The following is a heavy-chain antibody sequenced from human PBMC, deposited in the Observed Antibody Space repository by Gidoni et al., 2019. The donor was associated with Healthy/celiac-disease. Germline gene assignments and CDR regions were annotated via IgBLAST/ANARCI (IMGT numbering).Heavy chain of an antibody. CDR3: AKKGDSYGDAFDI. J-gene: IGHJ3*02. D-gene: IGHD5-18*01. V-gene: IGHV3-30*18. CDR1: RFTFSSYG. Sequence: QVQLAESGGGVVEPGRSLRLACAASRFTFSSYGMHWVRQAPGKGLDGCAFISYDGSNKYYADSVKGRFTISRDNSKNTLYLQMNSLRAEDTAVYYCAKKGDSYGDAFDIWGQGTMVTVSS. CDR2: ISYDGSNK.